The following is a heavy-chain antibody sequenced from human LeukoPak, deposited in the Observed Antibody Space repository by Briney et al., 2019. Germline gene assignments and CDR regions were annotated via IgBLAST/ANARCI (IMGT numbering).Heavy chain of an antibody. CDR3: ARDRSRIAAAGIGTKFYYMDV. CDR1: GYTFTGYY. J-gene: IGHJ6*03. V-gene: IGHV1-2*06. CDR2: INPNSGGT. D-gene: IGHD6-13*01. Sequence: GASVKVSCKASGYTFTGYYMHWVRQAPGQGLEWMGRINPNSGGTNYAQKFQGRVTMTRDTSISTAYMELSRLRSDDTAMYYCARDRSRIAAAGIGTKFYYMDVWGKGTTVTVSS.